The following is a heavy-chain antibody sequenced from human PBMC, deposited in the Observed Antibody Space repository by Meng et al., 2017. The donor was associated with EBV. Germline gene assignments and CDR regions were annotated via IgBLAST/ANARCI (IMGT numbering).Heavy chain of an antibody. J-gene: IGHJ4*02. CDR2: INTNTGNP. D-gene: IGHD3-22*01. V-gene: IGHV7-4-1*02. CDR3: AREGVGYYDSSGSSSYFDY. CDR1: GYTFTSYA. Sequence: VALVQSGSEFKKPGASVKVSCKASGYTFTSYAMNWGRQAPGQGLEWMGWINTNTGNPTYAQGFTGRFVFSLDTSVSTAYLQISSLKAEDTAVYYCAREGVGYYDSSGSSSYFDYWGQGTLVTVSS.